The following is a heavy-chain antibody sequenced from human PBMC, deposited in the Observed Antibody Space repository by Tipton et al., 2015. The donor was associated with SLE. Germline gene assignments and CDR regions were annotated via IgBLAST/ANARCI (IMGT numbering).Heavy chain of an antibody. V-gene: IGHV4-38-2*02. D-gene: IGHD3-10*01. Sequence: TLSLTCTVSGYSISSGYYWGWIRQPPGKGLEWIGSIYHSGSTYYNPSLKSRVTISVDTSKNQFSLKLSSVTAADTAVYYCARDPGIGGYFDYWGQGTLVTVSS. CDR3: ARDPGIGGYFDY. CDR2: IYHSGST. J-gene: IGHJ4*02. CDR1: GYSISSGYY.